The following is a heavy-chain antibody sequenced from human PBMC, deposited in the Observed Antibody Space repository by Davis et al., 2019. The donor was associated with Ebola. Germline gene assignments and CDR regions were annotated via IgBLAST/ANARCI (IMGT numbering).Heavy chain of an antibody. CDR3: ARDRYYGSGNYYDY. CDR1: GFTLSGYS. D-gene: IGHD3-10*01. J-gene: IGHJ4*02. V-gene: IGHV3-48*02. CDR2: ISSSGTTI. Sequence: GESLKISCAASGFTLSGYSMNWVRQAPGKGLEWVSYISSSGTTIYYADSVKGRFTISRDNAKNSLYLQMNSLRDEDTAVYYCARDRYYGSGNYYDYWGQGTLVTVSS.